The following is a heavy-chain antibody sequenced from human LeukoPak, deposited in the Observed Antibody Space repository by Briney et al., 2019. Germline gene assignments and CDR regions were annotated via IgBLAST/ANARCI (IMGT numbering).Heavy chain of an antibody. V-gene: IGHV1-46*01. CDR3: ATPYYYDSSGYTNAFDI. Sequence: ASVKVSCKASGYTFTSYYMHWVRQAPGQGLEWMGIINPSGGSTSYAQKFQGRVTMTRDTSASTVYMELSSLRSEDTAVYYCATPYYYDSSGYTNAFDIWGQGTMVTVSS. J-gene: IGHJ3*02. D-gene: IGHD3-22*01. CDR2: INPSGGST. CDR1: GYTFTSYY.